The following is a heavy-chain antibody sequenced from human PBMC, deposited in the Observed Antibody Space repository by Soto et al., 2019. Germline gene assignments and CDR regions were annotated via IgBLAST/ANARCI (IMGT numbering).Heavy chain of an antibody. D-gene: IGHD6-13*01. CDR3: AREDSSSWYISSNWFDP. CDR1: GYTFTSYG. Sequence: GASVKVSCKASGYTFTSYGISWVRQAPGQGLEWMGWISAYNGNTNYAQKLQGRVTMTTDTSTSTAYMELRSLRSDDTAVYYCAREDSSSWYISSNWFDPWGQGTLVTVSS. CDR2: ISAYNGNT. J-gene: IGHJ5*02. V-gene: IGHV1-18*01.